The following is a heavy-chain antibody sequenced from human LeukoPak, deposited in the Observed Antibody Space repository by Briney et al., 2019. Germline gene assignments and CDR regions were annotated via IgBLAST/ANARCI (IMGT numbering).Heavy chain of an antibody. CDR2: IYYSGST. V-gene: IGHV4-34*01. J-gene: IGHJ4*02. CDR1: GGSFSGYY. Sequence: PSETLSLTCAVYGGSFSGYYWSWIRQPPGKGLGWIGSIYYSGSTYYNPSLKSRVTISVDTSKNQFSLKLSSVTAADTAVYYCARHEEQLPLDYWGQGTLVTVSS. D-gene: IGHD6-13*01. CDR3: ARHEEQLPLDY.